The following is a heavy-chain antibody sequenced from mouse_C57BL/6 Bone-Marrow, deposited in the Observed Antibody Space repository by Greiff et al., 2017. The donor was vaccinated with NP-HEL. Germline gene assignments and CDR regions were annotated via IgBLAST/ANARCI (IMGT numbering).Heavy chain of an antibody. V-gene: IGHV1-59*01. CDR2: IDPSDSYT. J-gene: IGHJ2*01. Sequence: QVHVKQPGAELVRPGTSVKLSCKASGYTFTSYWMHWVKQRPGQGLEWIGVIDPSDSYTNYNQKFKGKATLTVDTSSSTAYMQLSSLTSEDAAVYYCATAPFFTTDYWGQGTTLTVSS. CDR1: GYTFTSYW. D-gene: IGHD1-1*01. CDR3: ATAPFFTTDY.